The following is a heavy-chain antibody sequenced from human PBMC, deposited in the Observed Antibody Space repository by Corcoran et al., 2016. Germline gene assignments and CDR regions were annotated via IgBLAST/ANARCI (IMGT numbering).Heavy chain of an antibody. V-gene: IGHV1-69*06. J-gene: IGHJ6*02. CDR1: GGTFSSYA. Sequence: QVQLVQSGAEVKKPGSSVKVSCKASGGTFSSYAISWVRQAPGQGLEWMGGIIPIFVTANYAQKFQGRVTITADKSTSTAYMELSSLRSEDTAVYYCARGRVDTAMVSFHYYYGMDFWGQGTTVTVSS. CDR2: IIPIFVTA. CDR3: ARGRVDTAMVSFHYYYGMDF. D-gene: IGHD5-18*01.